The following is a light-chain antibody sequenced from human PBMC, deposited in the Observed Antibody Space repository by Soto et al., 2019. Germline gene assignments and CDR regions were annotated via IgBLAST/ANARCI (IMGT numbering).Light chain of an antibody. Sequence: QSVLTQPPSVSGAPGQRVTISCSGTISNIGAGYDVHWYHQLPGTAPKLLIFGNNNRPSGVPALFSASRSGTSASLAITGLQSEDEADYYCQSFDTQLSASVFGGGTKLTVL. CDR3: QSFDTQLSASV. CDR2: GNN. V-gene: IGLV1-40*01. CDR1: ISNIGAGYD. J-gene: IGLJ3*02.